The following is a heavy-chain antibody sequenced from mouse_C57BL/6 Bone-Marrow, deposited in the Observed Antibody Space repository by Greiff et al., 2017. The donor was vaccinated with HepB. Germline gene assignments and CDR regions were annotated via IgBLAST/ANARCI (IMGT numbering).Heavy chain of an antibody. CDR1: GFTFSDYY. Sequence: EVQVVESEGGLVQPGSSMKLSCTASGFTFSDYYMAWVRQVPEKGLEWVANINYDGSSTYYLDSLKSRFIISRDNAKNILYLQMSSLKSEDTATYYCARDRFAYGRDWYFDVWGTGTTVTVSS. V-gene: IGHV5-16*01. J-gene: IGHJ1*03. D-gene: IGHD1-1*01. CDR3: ARDRFAYGRDWYFDV. CDR2: INYDGSST.